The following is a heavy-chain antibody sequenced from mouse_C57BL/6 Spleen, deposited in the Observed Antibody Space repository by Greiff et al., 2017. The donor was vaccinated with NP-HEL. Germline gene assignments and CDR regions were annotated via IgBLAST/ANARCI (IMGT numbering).Heavy chain of an antibody. J-gene: IGHJ1*03. CDR3: AREGTDGSSYEGWYLDV. D-gene: IGHD1-1*01. CDR2: INPSNGGT. CDR1: GYTFTSYW. V-gene: IGHV1-53*01. Sequence: QVQLQQPGTALVKPGASVKLSCKASGYTFTSYWMHWVKQRPGQGLEWIGNINPSNGGTNYNEKFKNKATLTVDKSSSKAYMQLSRRTSEDSAVYYCAREGTDGSSYEGWYLDVWGTGTTVTVPS.